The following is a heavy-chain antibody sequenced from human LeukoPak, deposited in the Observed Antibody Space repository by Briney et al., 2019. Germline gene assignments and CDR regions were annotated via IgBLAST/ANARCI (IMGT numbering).Heavy chain of an antibody. J-gene: IGHJ4*02. V-gene: IGHV3-11*04. D-gene: IGHD2-15*01. CDR2: ISSSGSTI. Sequence: GGSLRLSCAASGFTFSDYYMSWIRQAPGKGLEWVSYISSSGSTIYYADSVKGRFTISRDNAKNSLYLQMNSLRAEDTAVYYCATDGYCSGGSCSIAAFDYWGQGTLVTVSS. CDR3: ATDGYCSGGSCSIAAFDY. CDR1: GFTFSDYY.